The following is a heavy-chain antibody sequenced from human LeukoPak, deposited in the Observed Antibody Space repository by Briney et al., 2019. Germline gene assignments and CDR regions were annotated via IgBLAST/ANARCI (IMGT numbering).Heavy chain of an antibody. V-gene: IGHV4-34*01. CDR2: INHSGST. Sequence: SETLSLTCAVYGGSFSGYYWSWIPQPPGKGLEWIGEINHSGSTNYNPSLKSRVTISVDTSKNRFSLKLSSVTAADTAVYYCARAVRGYSVSKYYFDYWGQGTLVTVSS. D-gene: IGHD5/OR15-5a*01. CDR3: ARAVRGYSVSKYYFDY. CDR1: GGSFSGYY. J-gene: IGHJ4*02.